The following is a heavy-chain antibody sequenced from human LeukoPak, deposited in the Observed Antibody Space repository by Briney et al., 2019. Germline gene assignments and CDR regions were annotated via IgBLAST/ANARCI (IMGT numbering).Heavy chain of an antibody. CDR3: ARGPSYGDWYFDL. D-gene: IGHD4-17*01. CDR2: IYSGGST. Sequence: GGSLRLSCAASGFTVSTNYMSWVRQAPGKGLEWVSVIYSGGSTYYADSVKGRFAISRDSSKNTLYLQMHSLRAEDTAVYYCARGPSYGDWYFDLWGRGTLVTVSS. CDR1: GFTVSTNY. V-gene: IGHV3-53*01. J-gene: IGHJ2*01.